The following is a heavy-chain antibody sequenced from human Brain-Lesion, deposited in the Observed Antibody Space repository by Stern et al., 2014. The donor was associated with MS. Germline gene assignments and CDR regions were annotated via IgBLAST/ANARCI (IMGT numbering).Heavy chain of an antibody. Sequence: QLVPSGAEVKKPGASLTISCKGSGYRFTSNWIGWVRQMPGKGLEWMGISWPGDSDTRDSPSFQGQGTISADKSISTAYLQWSSLQASDTAMYYCARRGDSSSSGFDYWGQGTLVIVSS. CDR1: GYRFTSNW. J-gene: IGHJ4*02. CDR3: ARRGDSSSSGFDY. CDR2: SWPGDSDT. V-gene: IGHV5-51*01. D-gene: IGHD6-6*01.